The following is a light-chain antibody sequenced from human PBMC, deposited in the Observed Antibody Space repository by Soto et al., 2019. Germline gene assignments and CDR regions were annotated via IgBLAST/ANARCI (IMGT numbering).Light chain of an antibody. V-gene: IGKV1-33*01. Sequence: DIQMIQSPSSLSASVGDRVTITCQASQDISKYLNWYQQKPGKAPKLLIYDASNLEAGVPSRFSGTGSGTFYTFTISSLHPEDFATYHCQQYDSIPFTFGPGTKVDIK. CDR2: DAS. CDR1: QDISKY. J-gene: IGKJ3*01. CDR3: QQYDSIPFT.